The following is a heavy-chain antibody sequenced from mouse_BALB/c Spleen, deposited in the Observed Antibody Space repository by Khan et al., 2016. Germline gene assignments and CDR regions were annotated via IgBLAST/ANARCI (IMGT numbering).Heavy chain of an antibody. J-gene: IGHJ4*01. Sequence: QVQLKQSGTELVRPGASVKLSCKASGYSFTRYWMNWVKQRPGQGLEWIGMIHPSDSESRLNQKFKDKATLTVDNSSSIAYMQLNSPTSEDSAVYYCTRSAYGNHPYYAMDYWGQGTSVTVSS. D-gene: IGHD2-1*01. CDR1: GYSFTRYW. V-gene: IGHV1-61*01. CDR2: IHPSDSES. CDR3: TRSAYGNHPYYAMDY.